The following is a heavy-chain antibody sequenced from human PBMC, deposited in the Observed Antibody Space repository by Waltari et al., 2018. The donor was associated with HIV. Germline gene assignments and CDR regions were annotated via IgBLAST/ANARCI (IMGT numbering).Heavy chain of an antibody. V-gene: IGHV3-30*18. Sequence: ESGGGVVQPGRSLRLSCAASGFTFSSYGMHWVRQAPGKGLEWVAVISYDGSNKYYADSVKGRFTISRDNSKNTLYLQMNSLRAEDTAVYYCAKEWILYATGGFELDYWGQGTLVTVSS. CDR2: ISYDGSNK. D-gene: IGHD2-2*03. J-gene: IGHJ4*02. CDR3: AKEWILYATGGFELDY. CDR1: GFTFSSYG.